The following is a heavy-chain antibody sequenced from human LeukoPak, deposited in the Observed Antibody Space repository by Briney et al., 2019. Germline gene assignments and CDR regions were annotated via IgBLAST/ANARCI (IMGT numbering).Heavy chain of an antibody. V-gene: IGHV1-2*02. CDR3: ARDTVPIAVAGD. CDR1: GYTFTGYY. Sequence: ASVKVSCKASGYTFTGYYMHWVRQAPGQGLEWMGWINPNSGGTNYAQKFQGRVTMTRDTSISTAYMELSSLRSEDTAVYYCARDTVPIAVAGDWGQGTLVTVSS. D-gene: IGHD6-19*01. J-gene: IGHJ4*02. CDR2: INPNSGGT.